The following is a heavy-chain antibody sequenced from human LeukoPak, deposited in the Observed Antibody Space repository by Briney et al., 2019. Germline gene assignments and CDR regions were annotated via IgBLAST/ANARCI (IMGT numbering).Heavy chain of an antibody. D-gene: IGHD3-16*01. CDR3: ARAYDYVRY. CDR1: GFTFTSYW. V-gene: IGHV3-7*03. J-gene: IGHJ4*02. CDR2: IKQDGSET. Sequence: GGSLRLSCSVSGFTFTSYWMTWVRQAPGKGLEWVANIKQDGSETNYVDSVRGRFSISRDNAKNSLYLQMDSLRAEDTAVYYCARAYDYVRYWGLGTLVTVSS.